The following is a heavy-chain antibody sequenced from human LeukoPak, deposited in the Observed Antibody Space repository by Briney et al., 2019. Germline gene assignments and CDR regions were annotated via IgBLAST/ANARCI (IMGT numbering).Heavy chain of an antibody. CDR1: GGSISSYY. V-gene: IGHV4-59*01. Sequence: SETLSLTCTVSGGSISSYYWSWIRQPPGKGLEWIGYIYYSGSTNYNPSLKSRVTISVDTSKNQFSLKLSSVTAADTAVYYCARSLTYYYGSSNWFDPWGQGTLVTVSS. D-gene: IGHD3-10*01. CDR2: IYYSGST. CDR3: ARSLTYYYGSSNWFDP. J-gene: IGHJ5*02.